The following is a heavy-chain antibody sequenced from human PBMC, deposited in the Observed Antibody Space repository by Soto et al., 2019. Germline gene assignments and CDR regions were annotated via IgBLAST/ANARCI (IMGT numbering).Heavy chain of an antibody. CDR1: GGSISSTTYY. J-gene: IGHJ1*01. CDR2: IYYSGAT. V-gene: IGHV4-39*01. CDR3: ARYYDTSNRPYFHH. Sequence: PSETLSLTCAVSGGSISSTTYYRSWIRQPPGKGLEWVATIYYSGATYYNPSLKSRLTISIDTSKNQFSLRLSSVTAADTAMYYCARYYDTSNRPYFHHRGQGXRVTV. D-gene: IGHD3-22*01.